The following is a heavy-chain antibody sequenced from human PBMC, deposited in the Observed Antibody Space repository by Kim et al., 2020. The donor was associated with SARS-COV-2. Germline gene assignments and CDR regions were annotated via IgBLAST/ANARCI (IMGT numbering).Heavy chain of an antibody. Sequence: GGSLRLSCAASGFTFSSYGMHWVRQAPGKGLEWVAVISYDGSNKYYADSVKGRFTISRDNSKNTLYLQMNSLRAEDTAVYYCAKDLWLELPLYYFDYWGQGTLVTVSS. D-gene: IGHD1-7*01. CDR1: GFTFSSYG. CDR3: AKDLWLELPLYYFDY. J-gene: IGHJ4*02. CDR2: ISYDGSNK. V-gene: IGHV3-30*18.